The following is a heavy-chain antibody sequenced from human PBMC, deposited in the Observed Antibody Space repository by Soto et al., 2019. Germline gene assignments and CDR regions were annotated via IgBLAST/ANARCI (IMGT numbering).Heavy chain of an antibody. D-gene: IGHD2-15*01. V-gene: IGHV3-33*01. J-gene: IGHJ4*02. CDR2: IWYDGSNK. Sequence: QVQLVESGGGVVQPGRSLRLSCAASGFTFSSYGMHWVRQAPGKGLEWVAVIWYDGSNKYYADSVKGRFTISRDNSKNTLYLQMSSLRAEDTAVYYCARMWYCSGGSCYGSAFDYWGQGTLVTVSS. CDR1: GFTFSSYG. CDR3: ARMWYCSGGSCYGSAFDY.